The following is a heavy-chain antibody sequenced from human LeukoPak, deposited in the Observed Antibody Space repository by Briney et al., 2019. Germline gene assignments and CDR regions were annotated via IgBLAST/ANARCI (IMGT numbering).Heavy chain of an antibody. CDR3: ARDQSEGYGGYDHYYYGMDV. CDR2: TYYRSKWYN. Sequence: SQTLSLTCAISGDSVSSNSAAWNWIRQSPSRGLEWLGRTYYRSKWYNDYAVSVKSRITINPDTSKNQFSLQLNSVTPEDTAVYYCARDQSEGYGGYDHYYYGMDVWGQGTTVTVSS. V-gene: IGHV6-1*01. CDR1: GDSVSSNSAA. D-gene: IGHD5-12*01. J-gene: IGHJ6*02.